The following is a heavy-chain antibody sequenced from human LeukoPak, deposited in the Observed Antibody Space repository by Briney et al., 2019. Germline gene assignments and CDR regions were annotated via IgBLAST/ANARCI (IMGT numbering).Heavy chain of an antibody. CDR1: GYTFTSYD. J-gene: IGHJ5*02. V-gene: IGHV1-8*01. Sequence: RASVKVSCKASGYTFTSYDINWVRQATGQGLEWMGWMNPNSGNTGYAQKFQGRVTMTRNTSISTAYMELSSLRSEDTAVYYCARVPTGTRLGTKKQNSFDPWGQGTLVTVSS. CDR2: MNPNSGNT. D-gene: IGHD7-27*01. CDR3: ARVPTGTRLGTKKQNSFDP.